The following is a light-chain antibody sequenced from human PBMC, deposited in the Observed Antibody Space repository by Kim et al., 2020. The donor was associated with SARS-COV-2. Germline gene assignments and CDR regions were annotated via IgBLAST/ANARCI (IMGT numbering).Light chain of an antibody. Sequence: GQSVTTSCTGTRRDVGGYNYVSWYQQHPGKAPKLVIYDVSKRPSGVPDRFSGSKSGNTASLTISGLQAEDEADYYCCSYAGSYGVVFGGGTQLTVL. J-gene: IGLJ2*01. CDR1: RRDVGGYNY. CDR2: DVS. CDR3: CSYAGSYGVV. V-gene: IGLV2-11*01.